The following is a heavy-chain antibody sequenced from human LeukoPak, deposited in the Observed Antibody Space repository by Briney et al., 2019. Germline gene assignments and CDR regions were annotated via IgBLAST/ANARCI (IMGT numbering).Heavy chain of an antibody. V-gene: IGHV3-33*01. CDR2: IWYEANNN. Sequence: GGSLRLSCATSGFSFSSYSMHWVRQAPGKGLEWVAVIWYEANNNYYADSVKGRFTISRDNSKNTLYLQMNSLRAEDTAVYYCASPGRAGTTLPLDYWGQGTLVTVSA. CDR1: GFSFSSYS. J-gene: IGHJ4*02. CDR3: ASPGRAGTTLPLDY. D-gene: IGHD1-1*01.